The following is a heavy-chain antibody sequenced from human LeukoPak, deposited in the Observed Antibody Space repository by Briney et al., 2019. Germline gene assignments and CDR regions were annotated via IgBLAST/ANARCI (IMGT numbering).Heavy chain of an antibody. Sequence: GGSLRLSCAASGFTFSSYSMNWVRQAPGKGLEWVSSISSSSSYIYYADSVKGRFTISRDNAKNTLYLQMNSLRAEDTAVYYCARIGHYYGSGRPGISRSCYYYYMDVWGKGTTVTISS. J-gene: IGHJ6*03. D-gene: IGHD3-10*01. CDR1: GFTFSSYS. CDR3: ARIGHYYGSGRPGISRSCYYYYMDV. CDR2: ISSSSSYI. V-gene: IGHV3-21*01.